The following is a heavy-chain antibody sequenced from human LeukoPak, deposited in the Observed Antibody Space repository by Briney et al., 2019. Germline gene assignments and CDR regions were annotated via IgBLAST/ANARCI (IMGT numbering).Heavy chain of an antibody. CDR1: GGSISRYY. Sequence: SETLSLTCTVSGGSISRYYWSWIRQPAGEGLEWIGRIYSSGSTNYNPSLQSRVTMSVDTSKNQFSLKLSSVTAADTALYYCARDHYDSSGYRHFDHWGQGTLVTVSS. V-gene: IGHV4-4*07. J-gene: IGHJ4*02. CDR3: ARDHYDSSGYRHFDH. D-gene: IGHD3-22*01. CDR2: IYSSGST.